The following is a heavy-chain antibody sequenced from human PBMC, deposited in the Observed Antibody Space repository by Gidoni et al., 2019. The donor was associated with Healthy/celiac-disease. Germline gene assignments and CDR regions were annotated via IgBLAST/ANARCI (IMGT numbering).Heavy chain of an antibody. Sequence: GDGLEWIGRIYYSGSTYYNPSLKSRATISVDTSKNQFSLKLSSVTAADTAVYYCARRGLAARGWYFDLWGRGTLVTVSS. J-gene: IGHJ2*01. V-gene: IGHV4-39*01. D-gene: IGHD6-6*01. CDR2: IYYSGST. CDR3: ARRGLAARGWYFDL.